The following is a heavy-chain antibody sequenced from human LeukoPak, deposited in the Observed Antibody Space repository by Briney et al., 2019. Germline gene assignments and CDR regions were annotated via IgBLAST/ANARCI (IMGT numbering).Heavy chain of an antibody. D-gene: IGHD3-10*01. CDR2: ISYDGSNK. Sequence: GGSLRLSCAASGFTFSSYGMHWVRQAPGKGLEWVAVISYDGSNKYYADSVKGRFTISRDNSKNTLYLQMNSLRAEDTAVYYCARVGADGSGFLFDYWGQGTLVTVSS. J-gene: IGHJ4*02. CDR3: ARVGADGSGFLFDY. CDR1: GFTFSSYG. V-gene: IGHV3-30*03.